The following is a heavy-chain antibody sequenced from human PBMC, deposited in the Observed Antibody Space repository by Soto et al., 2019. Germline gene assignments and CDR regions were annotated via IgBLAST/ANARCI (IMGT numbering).Heavy chain of an antibody. CDR2: ISGSGGTT. J-gene: IGHJ4*02. CDR3: AKRSAVTSSYYFDY. Sequence: LRLSCAASGFTFSSYAMSWVRQAPGKGLEWVSLISGSGGTTYYADSVKGRFTISRDNSKNTLYLQMNSLRAEDTAVYYCAKRSAVTSSYYFDYWGQGSLVTVSS. CDR1: GFTFSSYA. D-gene: IGHD4-17*01. V-gene: IGHV3-23*01.